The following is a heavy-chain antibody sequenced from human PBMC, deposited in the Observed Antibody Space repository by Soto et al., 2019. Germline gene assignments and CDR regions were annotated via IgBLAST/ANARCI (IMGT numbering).Heavy chain of an antibody. CDR3: ARSIVVGLYYYYYSMDV. CDR2: IYTSGST. D-gene: IGHD3-22*01. CDR1: GGSISSYY. Sequence: SETLSLTGTVSGGSISSYYWRWIRQPAGKGLEWIGRIYTSGSTNYNPPLKSRVTMSVDTSKNQFSLKLSSVTAADTAVYYCARSIVVGLYYYYYSMDVWGQGTAVTVSS. J-gene: IGHJ6*02. V-gene: IGHV4-4*07.